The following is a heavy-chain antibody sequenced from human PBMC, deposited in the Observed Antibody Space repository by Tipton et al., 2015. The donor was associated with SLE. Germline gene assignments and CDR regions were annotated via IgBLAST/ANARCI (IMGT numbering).Heavy chain of an antibody. CDR3: ARDIGYYYYYMDV. CDR1: GLYVSESH. Sequence: GSLRLSCAAAGLYVSESHMSWVRQVPGKGLEWVSVIYSGGSTYYADSVKGRFTISRDNSKNTLYLQMNSLRAEDTAVYYCARDIGYYYYYMDVWGKGTTVTVSS. J-gene: IGHJ6*03. D-gene: IGHD1-26*01. V-gene: IGHV3-53*01. CDR2: IYSGGST.